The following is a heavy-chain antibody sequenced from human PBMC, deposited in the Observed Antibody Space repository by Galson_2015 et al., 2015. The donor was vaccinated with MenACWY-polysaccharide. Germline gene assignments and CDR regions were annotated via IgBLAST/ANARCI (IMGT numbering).Heavy chain of an antibody. D-gene: IGHD3-22*01. CDR1: GYSFSSYD. CDR2: MNPNSGIT. J-gene: IGHJ5*02. CDR3: ARGGKYYYDSSGYLNWFDP. Sequence: CKASGYSFSSYDINWVRQTTGQWLEWMGWMNPNSGITGYAQKFQGRVTMTRNTSISIAYMELSSLRSEDTAVYYCARGGKYYYDSSGYLNWFDPWGQGTLVTVSS. V-gene: IGHV1-8*01.